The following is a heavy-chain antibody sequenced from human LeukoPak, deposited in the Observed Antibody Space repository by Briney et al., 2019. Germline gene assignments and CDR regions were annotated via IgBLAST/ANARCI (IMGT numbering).Heavy chain of an antibody. CDR2: FSASGNS. J-gene: IGHJ3*02. CDR3: ARHKYSSGWPPEGAFDI. D-gene: IGHD6-19*01. CDR1: GDYISSDDYY. Sequence: SETLSLTCTVSGDYISSDDYYWSWIRQPAGKGLEWIGRFSASGNSNYNPSLKSRLTISVDRSKNQFSLKLTSVTAADTAVYYCARHKYSSGWPPEGAFDIWGQGTMVTVSS. V-gene: IGHV4-61*02.